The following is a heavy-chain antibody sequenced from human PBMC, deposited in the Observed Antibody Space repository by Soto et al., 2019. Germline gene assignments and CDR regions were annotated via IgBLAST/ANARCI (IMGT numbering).Heavy chain of an antibody. J-gene: IGHJ4*02. V-gene: IGHV4-59*01. D-gene: IGHD2-15*01. Sequence: QVQLQESGPGLVKPSETLSLTCTVSGASINSYYWSWIRQPPGKGLEWIAHIYYSGTTNYSPSLKRGVTISVDTSRNQFSLKLSSVTAADTAVYYCAASRGYCSGGSCYAWVFDSWGQGTLVTVSS. CDR2: IYYSGTT. CDR3: AASRGYCSGGSCYAWVFDS. CDR1: GASINSYY.